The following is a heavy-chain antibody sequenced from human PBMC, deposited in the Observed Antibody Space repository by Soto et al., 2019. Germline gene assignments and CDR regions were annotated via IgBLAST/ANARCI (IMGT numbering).Heavy chain of an antibody. V-gene: IGHV1-2*04. CDR3: ARDLGKTHYPGSRIFDF. CDR2: INPNSGGT. Sequence: SVKVSCKASGYTFTGYYIHWVRQAPGQGLEWMGWINPNSGGTNYAQKFQGWVTLTRDTFISTAYLELSRLRSDDTAVYYCARDLGKTHYPGSRIFDFWGRGTLVTVSS. D-gene: IGHD3-10*01. J-gene: IGHJ4*02. CDR1: GYTFTGYY.